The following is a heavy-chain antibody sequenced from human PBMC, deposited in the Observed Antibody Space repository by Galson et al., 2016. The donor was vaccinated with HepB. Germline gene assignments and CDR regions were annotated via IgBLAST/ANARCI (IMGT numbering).Heavy chain of an antibody. CDR1: GFTLSTYW. CDR2: IKQDGSKK. Sequence: SLRLSCAASGFTLSTYWMTWVRQAPGKGLEWVANIKQDGSKKYYVDSVEGRFTISRDNAKNSLYLQMNSLRGEDTAVYYCARDSSPICGSGCYLDAFDLWGQGTTVTVSS. J-gene: IGHJ3*01. D-gene: IGHD6-19*01. V-gene: IGHV3-7*03. CDR3: ARDSSPICGSGCYLDAFDL.